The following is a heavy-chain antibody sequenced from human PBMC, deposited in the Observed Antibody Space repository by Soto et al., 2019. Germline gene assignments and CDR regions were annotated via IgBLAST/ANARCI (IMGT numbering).Heavy chain of an antibody. Sequence: ASVKVSCKASGYTFTSYGISWVRQAPGQGLEWMGWISAYNGNTNYAQKLQGRVTMTTDTSTSTAYMELRSLRSDDTAVYYCARDYPKASFGVVAGWFDPWGQGTLVTVSS. J-gene: IGHJ5*02. CDR3: ARDYPKASFGVVAGWFDP. V-gene: IGHV1-18*01. CDR1: GYTFTSYG. D-gene: IGHD3-3*01. CDR2: ISAYNGNT.